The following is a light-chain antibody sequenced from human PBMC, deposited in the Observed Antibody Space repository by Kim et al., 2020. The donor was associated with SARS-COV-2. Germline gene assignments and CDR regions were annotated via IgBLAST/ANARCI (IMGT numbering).Light chain of an antibody. CDR1: ALPKKY. V-gene: IGLV3-10*01. J-gene: IGLJ2*01. CDR2: EDS. Sequence: PRQTARITCSGDALPKKYAYWYQQKSGQAPVLVIYEDSKRPSGIPERFSGSSSGTMATLTISGAQVEDEADYYCYSTDSSGNHRVFGGGTQLTVL. CDR3: YSTDSSGNHRV.